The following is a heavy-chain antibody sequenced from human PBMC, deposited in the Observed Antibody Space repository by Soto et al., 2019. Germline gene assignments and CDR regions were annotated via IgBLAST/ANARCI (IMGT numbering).Heavy chain of an antibody. CDR1: GFTFSNAW. CDR2: IKSKTDGGTT. CDR3: TTDGKQQLVKDTYNWFDS. V-gene: IGHV3-15*01. J-gene: IGHJ5*01. D-gene: IGHD6-13*01. Sequence: GGSLRLSCAASGFTFSNAWMSWVRQAPGKGLEWVGRIKSKTDGGTTDYAAPVKGRFTISRDDSKNTLYLQMNSLKTEDTAVYYCTTDGKQQLVKDTYNWFDSWGQGTLVTVSS.